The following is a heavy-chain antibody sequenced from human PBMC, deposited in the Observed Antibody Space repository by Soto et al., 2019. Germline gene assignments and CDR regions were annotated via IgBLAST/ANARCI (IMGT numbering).Heavy chain of an antibody. CDR2: ISSIGIAI. CDR3: ARDRSSDGWFDP. J-gene: IGHJ5*02. Sequence: QVQLVESGGGLVKPGGSLRLSCAASGLTFSDYYMSWIRQAPGKGLEWVSYISSIGIAIYYADSVKGRFTISRDNAKNSLYLQMNSLRAEDTAVYYCARDRSSDGWFDPWGQGTLVTVSS. V-gene: IGHV3-11*01. CDR1: GLTFSDYY.